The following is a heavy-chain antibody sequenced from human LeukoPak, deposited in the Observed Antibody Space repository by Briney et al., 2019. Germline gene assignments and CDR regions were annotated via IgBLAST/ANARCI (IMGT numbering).Heavy chain of an antibody. CDR3: ARGIKYSSSSPYYFDY. CDR1: GGSISSGGYY. Sequence: PSETLSLTCTVSGGSISSGGYYWSWIRQHPGKGLEWIGYIYYSGSTYYNPSLKSRITISVNTSKNQFSLKLSSVPAADTAVYYCARGIKYSSSSPYYFDYWGQGTLVTVSS. J-gene: IGHJ4*02. D-gene: IGHD6-6*01. CDR2: IYYSGST. V-gene: IGHV4-31*03.